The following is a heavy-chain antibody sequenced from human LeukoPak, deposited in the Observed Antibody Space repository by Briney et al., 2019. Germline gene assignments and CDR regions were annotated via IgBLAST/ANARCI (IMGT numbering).Heavy chain of an antibody. CDR3: ARQRYMDV. CDR2: IRYDGSNK. V-gene: IGHV3-30*02. CDR1: GFTFSSYG. J-gene: IGHJ6*03. Sequence: GGSLRLSCAASGFTFSSYGMHWVRQAPGKGLEWVAFIRYDGSNKYYADSVKGRFTISRDNAKNSLYLQMNSLRAEDTAVYYCARQRYMDVWGKGTTVTVSS.